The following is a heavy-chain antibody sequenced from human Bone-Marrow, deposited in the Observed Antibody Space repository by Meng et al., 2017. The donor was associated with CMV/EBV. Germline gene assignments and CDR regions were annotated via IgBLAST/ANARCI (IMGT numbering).Heavy chain of an antibody. D-gene: IGHD2-2*02. CDR2: IKSDGSST. CDR1: GFTFSSYW. V-gene: IGHV3-74*01. Sequence: GESLKISCAASGFTFSSYWMDWVRQAPGKGLVWVSRIKSDGSSTTYADSVKGRFIISRDNAKNTLYLQMNSLRAEDTAVYYCARESRCSSTSCYTGSLGRTNGYFDYWGQGTLVTVSS. J-gene: IGHJ4*02. CDR3: ARESRCSSTSCYTGSLGRTNGYFDY.